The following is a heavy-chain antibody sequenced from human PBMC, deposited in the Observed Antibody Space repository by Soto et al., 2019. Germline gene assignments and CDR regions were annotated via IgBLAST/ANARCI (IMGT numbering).Heavy chain of an antibody. V-gene: IGHV1-69*13. Sequence: GASVKVSCKASGDTFSGYPINWVRQAPGEGLEWMGRIIPVFGTTNDAQRFEGRVTFTADESTNTAYMELRGLVSEDTAVYYCARDGGFGELKYWGPGTLVTVS. D-gene: IGHD3-10*01. J-gene: IGHJ4*02. CDR3: ARDGGFGELKY. CDR2: IIPVFGTT. CDR1: GDTFSGYP.